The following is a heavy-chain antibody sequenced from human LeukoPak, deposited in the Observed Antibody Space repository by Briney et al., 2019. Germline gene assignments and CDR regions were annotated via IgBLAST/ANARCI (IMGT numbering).Heavy chain of an antibody. V-gene: IGHV1-24*01. D-gene: IGHD2-21*02. J-gene: IGHJ1*01. CDR1: GYTLTELS. CDR3: AVAPLLAYCGGDCYPPAEYFQH. Sequence: ASVKVSCKVSGYTLTELSMHWVRQAPGKGLEWMGGFDPEDGETIYAQKFQGRVTMTEDTSTDTAYMELSSLRSEDTAVYYCAVAPLLAYCGGDCYPPAEYFQHWGQGTLVTVSS. CDR2: FDPEDGET.